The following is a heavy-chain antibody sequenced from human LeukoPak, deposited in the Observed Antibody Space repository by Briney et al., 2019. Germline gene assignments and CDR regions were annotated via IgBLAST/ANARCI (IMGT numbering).Heavy chain of an antibody. V-gene: IGHV3-23*01. D-gene: IGHD3-22*01. J-gene: IGHJ4*02. CDR2: ISGSGGST. CDR3: AKAPGYYDSSGYHPFDY. Sequence: GGPMRLSCAASGFTFSSYAMSWVRQAPGKGLEWVSAISGSGGSTYYADSVKGRFTISRDNSKNTLYLQMNSLRAEDTAVYYCAKAPGYYDSSGYHPFDYWGQGTLVTVSS. CDR1: GFTFSSYA.